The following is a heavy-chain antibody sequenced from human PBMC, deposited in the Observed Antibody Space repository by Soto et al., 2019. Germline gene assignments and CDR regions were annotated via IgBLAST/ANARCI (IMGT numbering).Heavy chain of an antibody. D-gene: IGHD3-10*01. J-gene: IGHJ4*02. V-gene: IGHV1-69*13. Sequence: SVKVSCKASGVTFSSYSISWVRQAPGQGLEWMGGIIPIFGTANYAQKFQGRVTITADESTSTAYMELSSLRSEDTAVYYCARYYYGSGEFDYWGQGTLVTVSS. CDR3: ARYYYGSGEFDY. CDR1: GVTFSSYS. CDR2: IIPIFGTA.